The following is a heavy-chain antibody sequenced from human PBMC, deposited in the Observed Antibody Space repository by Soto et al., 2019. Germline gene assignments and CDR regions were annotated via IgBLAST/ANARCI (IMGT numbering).Heavy chain of an antibody. CDR1: GASIDNDNYY. V-gene: IGHV4-30-4*01. D-gene: IGHD4-17*01. CDR3: ARGPTATTDF. J-gene: IGHJ4*02. CDR2: IFYSGST. Sequence: SETLSLTCTVSGASIDNDNYYWSWIRQPPGKGLEWIAYIFYSGSTYYSPSLKSRATISIDASKNQFSLKLTSVTAADTAVYYCARGPTATTDFWGQGILVTVSS.